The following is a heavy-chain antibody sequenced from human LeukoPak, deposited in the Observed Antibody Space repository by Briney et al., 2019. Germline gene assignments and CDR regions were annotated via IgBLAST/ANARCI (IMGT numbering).Heavy chain of an antibody. D-gene: IGHD5-12*01. J-gene: IGHJ5*02. CDR2: IYYSGST. CDR3: ARHSSAYEDNWFDP. CDR1: GGSISSYY. Sequence: PSETLSLTCTVSGGSISSYYWSWIRQPPGKGLEWIGYIYYSGSTNYNPSLKSRVTISVDTSKNQFSLKLSSVTAADTAVYYCARHSSAYEDNWFDPWGQGTLVTVSS. V-gene: IGHV4-59*08.